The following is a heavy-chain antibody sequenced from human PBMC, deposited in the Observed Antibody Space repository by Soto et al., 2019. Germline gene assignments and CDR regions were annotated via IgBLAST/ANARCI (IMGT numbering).Heavy chain of an antibody. CDR1: GDSITKNQW. Sequence: SETLSLTCTVYGDSITKNQWWIWVRQPPGKGPELIGEIYHTGIANYNPSLESRVAFSVDKSKNQFSLSLTSVTAADTAVYYCVSKLGHYYYGLDVWGQGTTVT. V-gene: IGHV4-4*02. J-gene: IGHJ6*02. CDR2: IYHTGIA. CDR3: VSKLGHYYYGLDV. D-gene: IGHD3-16*01.